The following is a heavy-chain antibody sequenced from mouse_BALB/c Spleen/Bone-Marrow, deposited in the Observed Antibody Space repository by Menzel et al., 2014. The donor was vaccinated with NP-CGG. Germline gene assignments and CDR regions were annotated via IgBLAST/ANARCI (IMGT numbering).Heavy chain of an antibody. V-gene: IGHV4-2*02. Sequence: EVKFVESAGGLVQPGGSLNLACVASGFDFGRYWMSWARQAPGKGLEWIGEINPGSSTINYSPSLKDKFIISRDNAKNTLYLQMTKVRSEDTALYYCARLGHYACHDNWGQGTTLTVSS. CDR1: GFDFGRYW. CDR3: ARLGHYACHDN. CDR2: INPGSSTI. D-gene: IGHD2-1*01. J-gene: IGHJ2*01.